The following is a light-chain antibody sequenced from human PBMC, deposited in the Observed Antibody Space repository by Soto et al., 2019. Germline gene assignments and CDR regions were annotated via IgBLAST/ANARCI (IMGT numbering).Light chain of an antibody. CDR3: QQYSSSPVT. CDR2: GVS. J-gene: IGKJ4*01. CDR1: QRVSNTY. Sequence: EIVLAQSPGTLSLSSGERATLSCRASQRVSNTYLAWYQQKPGQAPRLLIYGVSSRATGIPDRFSGSGSGTDFTLTISRLEPEDFAVYYCQQYSSSPVTFGGGTKVEIK. V-gene: IGKV3-20*01.